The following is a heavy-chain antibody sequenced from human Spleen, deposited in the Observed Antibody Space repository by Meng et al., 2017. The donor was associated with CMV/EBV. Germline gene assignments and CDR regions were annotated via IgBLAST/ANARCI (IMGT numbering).Heavy chain of an antibody. CDR3: AKEVGMIPSYGMDV. V-gene: IGHV3-23*01. Sequence: GESLKISCAASGFTFSSYAMSWVRQAPGKGLEWVSAISGSGGSTYYADSVKGRFTISRDNSKNTLYLQMNSLRAEDTAVYYCAKEVGMIPSYGMDVWGQGTTVTVSS. CDR2: ISGSGGST. J-gene: IGHJ6*02. CDR1: GFTFSSYA. D-gene: IGHD3-16*01.